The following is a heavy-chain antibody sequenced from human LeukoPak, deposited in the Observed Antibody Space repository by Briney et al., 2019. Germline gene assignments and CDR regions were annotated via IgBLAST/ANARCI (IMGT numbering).Heavy chain of an antibody. CDR3: ARHWDFWSGSYYMDV. Sequence: PSETLSLTCTVSGGSISSSSYYWGWIRQPPGKGLEWIGSIYYSGSTYYNPSLKSRVTISVDTSKNQFSLKLSSVTAADTAVYYCARHWDFWSGSYYMDVWGKGTTVTVSS. CDR1: GGSISSSSYY. D-gene: IGHD3-3*01. J-gene: IGHJ6*03. CDR2: IYYSGST. V-gene: IGHV4-39*01.